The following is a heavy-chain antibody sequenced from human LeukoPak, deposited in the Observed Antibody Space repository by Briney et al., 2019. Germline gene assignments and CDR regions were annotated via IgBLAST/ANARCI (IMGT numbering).Heavy chain of an antibody. D-gene: IGHD1-1*01. CDR3: TLAPYYYYAMDV. CDR2: INPDNGNT. J-gene: IGHJ6*02. CDR1: GHPFTSYG. V-gene: IGHV1-18*01. Sequence: PRASVKVSCKASGHPFTSYGISWVRQAPGQGLEWMGWINPDNGNTNYAQKLQGRVTMTTDTSTSTAYMELRSLRSDDTALYYCTLAPYYYYAMDVWGQGTTVAVSS.